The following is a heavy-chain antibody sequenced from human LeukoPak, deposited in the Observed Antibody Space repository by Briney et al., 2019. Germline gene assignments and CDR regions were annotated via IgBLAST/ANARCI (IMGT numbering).Heavy chain of an antibody. CDR3: AREIFGPGSYPDF. V-gene: IGHV3-33*01. CDR1: GFSFNTYA. J-gene: IGHJ4*02. D-gene: IGHD3-10*01. CDR2: IWHDGSHK. Sequence: GGSLRLSCAASGFSFNTYAMHWVRQAPGLGLEWVALIWHDGSHKFYSNSVRGQFTISRDNSKNTVYLQMNNLRPEDTAVYYCAREIFGPGSYPDFWGQGTLVTVSS.